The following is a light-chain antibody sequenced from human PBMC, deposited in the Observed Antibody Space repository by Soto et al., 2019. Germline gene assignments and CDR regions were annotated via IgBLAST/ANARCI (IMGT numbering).Light chain of an antibody. Sequence: QSELTQPASMSGSPGQSITISCTGTSSDIGRYDFVSWYQHHPGKAPNLIIYEATKRPSGVSYRFSGSKSGNTASLTISGLQAEDEADYYCTSYTITSPEVFGTGTKGTVL. V-gene: IGLV2-14*01. CDR2: EAT. J-gene: IGLJ1*01. CDR3: TSYTITSPEV. CDR1: SSDIGRYDF.